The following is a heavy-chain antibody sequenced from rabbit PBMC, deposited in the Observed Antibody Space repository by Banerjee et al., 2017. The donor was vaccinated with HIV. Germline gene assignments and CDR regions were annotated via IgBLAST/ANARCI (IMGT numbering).Heavy chain of an antibody. Sequence: QLKESGGGLVQPGGSLKLSCKASGFDFNSYYMSWVRQAPGKGLEWIGYIDPVFGSAYYASWVNGRFSISRENTQNTVSLQLNSLTAADTATYFCARGGGLRGPGTLVTVS. J-gene: IGHJ4*01. CDR1: GFDFNSYY. CDR3: ARGGGL. V-gene: IGHV1S7*01. CDR2: IDPVFGSA.